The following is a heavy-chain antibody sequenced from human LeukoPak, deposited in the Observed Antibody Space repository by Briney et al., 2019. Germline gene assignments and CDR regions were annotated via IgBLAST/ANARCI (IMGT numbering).Heavy chain of an antibody. CDR3: ASRTGDSSTFYQ. Sequence: SETLSLTCAVYGGSFSGYYWSWIRQPPGKGLEWIGYSHHTGSSNYNPSLKSRVSISVDTSKKQFSLNLRSVTSADTAVYYCASRTGDSSTFYQWGQGTLVTVSS. V-gene: IGHV4-59*01. CDR1: GGSFSGYY. J-gene: IGHJ4*02. CDR2: SHHTGSS. D-gene: IGHD6-13*01.